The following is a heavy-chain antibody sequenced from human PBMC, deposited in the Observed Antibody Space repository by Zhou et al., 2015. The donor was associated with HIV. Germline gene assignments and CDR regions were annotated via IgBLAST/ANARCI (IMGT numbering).Heavy chain of an antibody. CDR2: INPNSGGT. CDR1: GYTFTGYY. Sequence: QVQLVQSGAEVKKPGASVKVSCKASGYTFTGYYMHWVRQAPGQGLEWMGWINPNSGGTNYAQKFQGRVTMTRDTSISTAYMELSRLRSDDTAVYYCARAVSYSSGWYAGRGRAYYGMDVVGAEGTDGHRLL. CDR3: ARAVSYSSGWYAGRGRAYYGMDV. J-gene: IGHJ6*01. V-gene: IGHV1-2*02. D-gene: IGHD6-19*01.